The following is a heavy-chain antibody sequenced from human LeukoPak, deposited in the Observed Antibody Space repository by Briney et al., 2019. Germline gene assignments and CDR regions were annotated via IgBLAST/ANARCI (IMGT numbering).Heavy chain of an antibody. Sequence: GGSLRLSCAASGFTFSSYAMHWVRQAPGKGLEWVAVISYDGSNKYYADSVKGRFTISRDNSKNTLYLQMNSLRAEDTAVYYCARVGIAAAGTDYWGKGTLVTVSS. V-gene: IGHV3-30*14. D-gene: IGHD6-13*01. J-gene: IGHJ4*02. CDR3: ARVGIAAAGTDY. CDR2: ISYDGSNK. CDR1: GFTFSSYA.